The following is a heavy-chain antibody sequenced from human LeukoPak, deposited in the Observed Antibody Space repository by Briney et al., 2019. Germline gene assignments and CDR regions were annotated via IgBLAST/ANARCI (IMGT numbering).Heavy chain of an antibody. V-gene: IGHV3-9*01. Sequence: GGSLRLSCAASGFTFGDYAMHWVRQAPGKGLEWVSGINWKSNNIGYADSVKGRFSISRDNAKNSLYLQMNSLRTEDTALYYCARDRAGYFYAMDVWGQGTSVTVSS. CDR3: ARDRAGYFYAMDV. D-gene: IGHD6-13*01. CDR2: INWKSNNI. J-gene: IGHJ6*02. CDR1: GFTFGDYA.